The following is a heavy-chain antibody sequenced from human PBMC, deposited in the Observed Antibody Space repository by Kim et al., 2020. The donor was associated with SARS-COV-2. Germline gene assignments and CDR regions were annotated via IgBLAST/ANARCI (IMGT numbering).Heavy chain of an antibody. Sequence: ADSGQGRFTISRDNAKNTLYLQMDSLIVEDTAVYYCTRDLSGDGDWYFDLWGRGTLVTVSS. V-gene: IGHV3-74*01. J-gene: IGHJ2*01. CDR3: TRDLSGDGDWYFDL. D-gene: IGHD7-27*01.